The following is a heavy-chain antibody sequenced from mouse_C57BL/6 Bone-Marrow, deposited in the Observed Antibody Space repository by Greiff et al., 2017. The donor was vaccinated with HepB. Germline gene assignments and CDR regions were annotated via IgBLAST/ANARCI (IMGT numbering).Heavy chain of an antibody. D-gene: IGHD2-3*01. CDR2: ISNGGGST. CDR3: ARNGYYPFDY. CDR1: GFTFSDYY. V-gene: IGHV5-12*01. Sequence: DVMLVESGGGLVQPGGSLKLSCAASGFTFSDYYMYWVRQTPEKRLEWVAYISNGGGSTYYPDTVKGRFTISRDNAKNTLYLQMSRLKSEDTAMYYCARNGYYPFDYWGQGTTLTVSS. J-gene: IGHJ2*01.